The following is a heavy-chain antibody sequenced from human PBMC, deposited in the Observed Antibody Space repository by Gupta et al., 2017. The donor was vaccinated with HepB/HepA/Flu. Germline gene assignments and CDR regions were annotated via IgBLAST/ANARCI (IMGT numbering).Heavy chain of an antibody. J-gene: IGHJ4*02. V-gene: IGHV4-4*02. CDR3: AREGIAVAGTRDDY. D-gene: IGHD6-19*01. CDR1: GGSLSSSNW. Sequence: QVQMQESGPGLVKPSGTLSLTCAVSGGSLSSSNWCRWVRQPPGKGLEWIGEIYHSGSTNYNPSLKSRVTISVDKSKNQFSLKLSSVTAADTAVYYGAREGIAVAGTRDDYWGQGTLVTVSS. CDR2: IYHSGST.